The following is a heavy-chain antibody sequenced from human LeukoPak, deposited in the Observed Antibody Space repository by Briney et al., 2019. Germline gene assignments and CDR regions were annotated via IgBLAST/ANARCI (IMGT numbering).Heavy chain of an antibody. D-gene: IGHD5-18*01. CDR1: WYTFPRYY. V-gene: IGHV1-46*01. Sequence: ASVEVSRQGSWYTFPRYYMHRVRQAPGPRVEGVGKINPSCGSTSYAQKFQGRVTMTRDTSTSTVYMELSSLRSEDTAVYYCARDRSWDTAMVRVNAFDIWGQGTMVTVSS. CDR2: INPSCGST. CDR3: ARDRSWDTAMVRVNAFDI. J-gene: IGHJ3*02.